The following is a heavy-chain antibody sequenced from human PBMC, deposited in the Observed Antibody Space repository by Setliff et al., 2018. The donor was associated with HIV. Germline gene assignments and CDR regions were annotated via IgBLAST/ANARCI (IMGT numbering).Heavy chain of an antibody. CDR2: ISGRDGRT. Sequence: GGSLRLSCAASGFTFSSYSMSWVRQTPGKGLEWVSTISGRDGRTYYADSVKGRFTISRDNSKNTLYLQMNSLRAEDTAVYYCAKVLLFGVDVFDIWGQGTMVTVSS. CDR1: GFTFSSYS. J-gene: IGHJ3*02. CDR3: AKVLLFGVDVFDI. D-gene: IGHD3-10*02. V-gene: IGHV3-23*01.